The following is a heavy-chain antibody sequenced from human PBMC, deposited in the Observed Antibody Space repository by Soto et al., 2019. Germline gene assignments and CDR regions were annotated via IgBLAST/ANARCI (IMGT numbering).Heavy chain of an antibody. CDR1: GFTFSSYG. CDR3: ARDRSSGWDLDYYFDY. D-gene: IGHD6-19*01. V-gene: IGHV3-33*01. CDR2: IWYDGSNK. Sequence: GGSLRLSCAASGFTFSSYGMHWVRQAPGKGLEWVAVIWYDGSNKYYADSVKGRFTISRDNSKNTLYLQMNSLRAEDTAVYYCARDRSSGWDLDYYFDYWGQGTLVTVSS. J-gene: IGHJ4*02.